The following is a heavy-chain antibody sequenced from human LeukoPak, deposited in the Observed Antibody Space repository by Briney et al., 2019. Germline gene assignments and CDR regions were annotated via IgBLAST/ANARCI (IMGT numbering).Heavy chain of an antibody. CDR2: IYSGGST. Sequence: GGSLRLSCAASGFTVSSNYMSWVRQAPGKGLEWVSVIYSGGSTYYADSVKGRFTISRDNSKNTLYLQMNNLRAEDTAVYYCARGGAIFLNWFDPWGQGTLVTVSS. J-gene: IGHJ5*02. CDR1: GFTVSSNY. V-gene: IGHV3-53*01. D-gene: IGHD3-3*02. CDR3: ARGGAIFLNWFDP.